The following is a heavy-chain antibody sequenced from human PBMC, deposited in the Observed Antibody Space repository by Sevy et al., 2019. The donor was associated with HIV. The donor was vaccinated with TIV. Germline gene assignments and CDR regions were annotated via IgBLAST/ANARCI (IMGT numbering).Heavy chain of an antibody. D-gene: IGHD4-17*01. CDR1: VFTFSSYA. J-gene: IGHJ4*02. CDR3: AKDLKGLTTVVTTKFDY. Sequence: GGSLRLSCAASVFTFSSYAMSWVRQAPGKGLEWVSAISGSGGSTYYADSVKGRFTISRDNSKNTLYLQMNSLRAEDTAVYYCAKDLKGLTTVVTTKFDYWGQGTLVTVSS. V-gene: IGHV3-23*01. CDR2: ISGSGGST.